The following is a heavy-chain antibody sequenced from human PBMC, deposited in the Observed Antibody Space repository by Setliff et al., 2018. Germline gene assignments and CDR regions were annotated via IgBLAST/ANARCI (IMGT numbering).Heavy chain of an antibody. J-gene: IGHJ5*02. CDR1: GGSVSNSGFF. CDR2: IYDSGSS. V-gene: IGHV4-39*01. CDR3: GRGFSRIEGWGNWFDP. D-gene: IGHD2-15*01. Sequence: TLSLTCTVSGGSVSNSGFFWGWLRQAPGKGLEWIGNIYDSGSSNYNASLKSRLIITRDTSKNQISLKLTSVTAADTAVYYCGRGFSRIEGWGNWFDPWG.